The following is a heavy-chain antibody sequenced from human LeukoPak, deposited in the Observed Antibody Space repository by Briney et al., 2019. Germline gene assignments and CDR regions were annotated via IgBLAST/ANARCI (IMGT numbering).Heavy chain of an antibody. CDR2: ISGNGGST. V-gene: IGHV3-23*01. CDR1: GFTFSTHP. J-gene: IGHJ4*02. Sequence: PGGSLRLFCTASGFTFSTHPMSWVRQAPGKGLEWVSAISGNGGSTYYADSVKGRFTISRDNPKNTLYLQMNSLRAEDTAVYYCAKGEGLGYCSGGSCYPESVPFDYWGQGTLVTVSS. D-gene: IGHD2-15*01. CDR3: AKGEGLGYCSGGSCYPESVPFDY.